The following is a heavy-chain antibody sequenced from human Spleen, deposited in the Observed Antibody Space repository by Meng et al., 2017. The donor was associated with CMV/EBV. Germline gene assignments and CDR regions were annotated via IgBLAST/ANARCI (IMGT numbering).Heavy chain of an antibody. Sequence: GESLKISCAASGFTFSSYAMSWVRQAPGKGLEWVSIIYRGGTSTYYAESVKGRFTISRDNSKNTLYLQMNSLRAEDTAVYYCAKALVVITDYYGMDVWGQGTTVTVSS. CDR3: AKALVVITDYYGMDV. D-gene: IGHD3-22*01. J-gene: IGHJ6*02. CDR2: IYRGGTST. V-gene: IGHV3-23*03. CDR1: GFTFSSYA.